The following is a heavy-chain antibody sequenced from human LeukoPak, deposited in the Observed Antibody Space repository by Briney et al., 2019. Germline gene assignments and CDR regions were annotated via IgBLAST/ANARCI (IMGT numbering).Heavy chain of an antibody. Sequence: GGSLRLSCAASGFTFSIYAMSWVSQAPGKGLEWVSAISGSGGSTYYAESVKGRFTISRDHSKNTLYLQMNSLRAEATAVYYCANPGWGATTDYWGQGTLVTVSS. CDR3: ANPGWGATTDY. CDR2: ISGSGGST. D-gene: IGHD1-26*01. CDR1: GFTFSIYA. V-gene: IGHV3-23*01. J-gene: IGHJ4*02.